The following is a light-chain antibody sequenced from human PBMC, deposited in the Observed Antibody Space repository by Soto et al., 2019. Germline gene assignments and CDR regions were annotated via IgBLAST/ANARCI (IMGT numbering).Light chain of an antibody. CDR2: DAS. CDR1: QSISSW. V-gene: IGKV1-5*01. Sequence: DIQMTQSPSTLSASVGDRLTITCRASQSISSWLAWYQQEPGKAPKLLIFDASSLESGVPSRFSGSGSGTEFTLTISSLQPDDFATYYCQQYNSYSKTFGQGTKVDIK. J-gene: IGKJ1*01. CDR3: QQYNSYSKT.